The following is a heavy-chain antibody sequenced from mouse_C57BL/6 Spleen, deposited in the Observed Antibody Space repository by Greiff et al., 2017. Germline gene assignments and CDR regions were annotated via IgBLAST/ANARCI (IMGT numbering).Heavy chain of an antibody. CDR3: ARKEPPWAMDY. CDR2: ISSGSSTI. V-gene: IGHV5-17*01. CDR1: GFTFSDYG. Sequence: EVKLVESGGGLVKPGGSLKLSCAASGFTFSDYGMHWVRQAPEKGLEWVAYISSGSSTIYYADTVKGRFTISRDNAKNTLFLQLTSLRSEDTAIYYCARKEPPWAMDYWGQGTSVTVSS. J-gene: IGHJ4*01.